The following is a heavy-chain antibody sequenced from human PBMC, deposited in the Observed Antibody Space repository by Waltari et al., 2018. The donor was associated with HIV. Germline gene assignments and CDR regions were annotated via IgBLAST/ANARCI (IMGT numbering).Heavy chain of an antibody. Sequence: EVQLVESGGGVVQPGGSLRLSCVASGFSLSRHYMSWVRQAPGKGLEWVANIKQDASYKWYVQSVKGRFTTSRDNGKNSVYLQMTSLRAEDTAVYYCAREAIVEVSHVTDDAFDLWGQGTMVTVSS. D-gene: IGHD2-2*01. V-gene: IGHV3-7*01. CDR1: GFSLSRHY. CDR3: AREAIVEVSHVTDDAFDL. CDR2: IKQDASYK. J-gene: IGHJ3*01.